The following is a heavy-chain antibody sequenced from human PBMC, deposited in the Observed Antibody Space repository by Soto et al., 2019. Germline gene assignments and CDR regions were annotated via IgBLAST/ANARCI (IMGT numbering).Heavy chain of an antibody. CDR3: ARTCTTCITGTTQVTQTQRNWFDP. Sequence: ASVKVSCKASGGTFSSYAISCVRQAPGQGLEWMGGIIPIFGTANYAQKFQGRVTITADESTSTAYMELSSLRSEDTAVYYCARTCTTCITGTTQVTQTQRNWFDPWGQGTLVTVSS. CDR2: IIPIFGTA. J-gene: IGHJ5*02. V-gene: IGHV1-69*13. D-gene: IGHD1-7*01. CDR1: GGTFSSYA.